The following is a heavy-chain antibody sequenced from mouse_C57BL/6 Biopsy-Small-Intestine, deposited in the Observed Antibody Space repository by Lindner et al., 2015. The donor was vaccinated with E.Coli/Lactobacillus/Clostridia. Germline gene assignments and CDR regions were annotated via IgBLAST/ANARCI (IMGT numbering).Heavy chain of an antibody. D-gene: IGHD1-1*01. CDR3: TTDGNYGPFAY. Sequence: VQLQESGAELVRPGASVKLSCTASGFSIKDDYMHWVKQRPEQGLEWIGWIDPENGDTEYASKFQGKATITADTSSNTAYLQLSSLTSGDTAVYYCTTDGNYGPFAYWGQGTLVTVSA. V-gene: IGHV14-4*01. J-gene: IGHJ3*01. CDR1: GFSIKDDY. CDR2: IDPENGDT.